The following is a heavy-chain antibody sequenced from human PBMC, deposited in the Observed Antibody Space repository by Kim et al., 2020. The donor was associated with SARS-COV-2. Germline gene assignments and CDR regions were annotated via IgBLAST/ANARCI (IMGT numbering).Heavy chain of an antibody. D-gene: IGHD1-26*01. Sequence: TYFNPSLRSRVPRSVDTSKNQFSLKLSSVTAADTAVYDCATSRSVGAFDYWGQGTLVTVSS. J-gene: IGHJ4*02. V-gene: IGHV4-30-2*04. CDR2: T. CDR3: ATSRSVGAFDY.